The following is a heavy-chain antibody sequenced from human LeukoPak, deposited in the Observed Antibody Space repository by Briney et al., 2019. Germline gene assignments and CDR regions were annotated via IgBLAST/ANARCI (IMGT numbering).Heavy chain of an antibody. CDR1: GFTFSSYA. D-gene: IGHD6-19*01. CDR3: AKLSSGWYLLRHFDY. CDR2: ISGSGGST. V-gene: IGHV3-23*01. Sequence: GGSLRLSCAASGFTFSSYAMSWARQAPGKGLEWVSAISGSGGSTYYADSVKGRFTISRDNSKNTLYLQMNSLRAEDTAVYYCAKLSSGWYLLRHFDYWGQGTLVTVSS. J-gene: IGHJ4*02.